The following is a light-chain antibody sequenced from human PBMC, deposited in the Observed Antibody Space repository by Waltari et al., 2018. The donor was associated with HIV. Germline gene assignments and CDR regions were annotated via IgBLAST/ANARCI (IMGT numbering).Light chain of an antibody. J-gene: IGKJ4*01. V-gene: IGKV1-27*01. Sequence: DIQMTQSQSSLSAFVGDRVTITCRASQAISNQLAWYQHKAGKVPKLLIYAASTLQSGVPSRFNGSGSGTDFTLTITNLQPEDIATYYCQKFNSAPLTFGGGTKVEIK. CDR2: AAS. CDR3: QKFNSAPLT. CDR1: QAISNQ.